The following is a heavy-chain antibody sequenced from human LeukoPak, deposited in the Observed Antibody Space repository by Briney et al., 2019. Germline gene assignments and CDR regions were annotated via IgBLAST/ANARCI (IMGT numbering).Heavy chain of an antibody. V-gene: IGHV3-30*18. J-gene: IGHJ2*01. D-gene: IGHD2-21*02. CDR2: VSHDGIIK. CDR3: AKRGGYCDEDCYNWWFDL. CDR1: GFTFSTYG. Sequence: GGSLRLSCTASGFTFSTYGMHWVRQAPGKGLEWVAVVSHDGIIKYYGDSVKGRFAISRDNSKNTLYLQMNSLGAEDTAVYYCAKRGGYCDEDCYNWWFDLWGRGTLVTVSS.